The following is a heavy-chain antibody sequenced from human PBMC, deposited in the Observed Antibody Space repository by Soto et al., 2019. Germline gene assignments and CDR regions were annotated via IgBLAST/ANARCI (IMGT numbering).Heavy chain of an antibody. CDR1: GYTFTGYY. Sequence: ASVKVSCKASGYTFTGYYMHWVRQAPGQGLEWMGWINPNSGGTNYAQKFQGWVTMTRDTSISTAYMELSRLRSDDTAVYYCASQYYDSSYIGPWGQGTLVTVSS. V-gene: IGHV1-2*04. D-gene: IGHD3-22*01. CDR2: INPNSGGT. J-gene: IGHJ5*02. CDR3: ASQYYDSSYIGP.